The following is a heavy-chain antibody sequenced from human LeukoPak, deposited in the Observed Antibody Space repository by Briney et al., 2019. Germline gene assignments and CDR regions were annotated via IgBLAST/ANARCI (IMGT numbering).Heavy chain of an antibody. Sequence: VASVKVSCKASGGTFSSYAISWVRQAPGQGLEWMGRIIPILGIANYTQKFQGRVTITADKSTSTAYMELSSLRSEDTAVYYCARVITTRHDAFDIWGQGTMVTVSS. V-gene: IGHV1-69*04. D-gene: IGHD3-22*01. CDR1: GGTFSSYA. CDR3: ARVITTRHDAFDI. J-gene: IGHJ3*02. CDR2: IIPILGIA.